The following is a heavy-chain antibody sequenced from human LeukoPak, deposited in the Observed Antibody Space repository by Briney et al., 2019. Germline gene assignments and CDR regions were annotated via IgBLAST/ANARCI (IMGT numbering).Heavy chain of an antibody. D-gene: IGHD2-2*02. CDR3: GREDCSSTSCYMVNDAIDV. V-gene: IGHV4-34*01. Sequence: SDTLSPTCAVYGGSFSGYYWSWIRQPPGKGLEWIGEINHSGSTNYNPSLKSRVTISVDTSKNQFSLKLSSVTAADTAVYYCGREDCSSTSCYMVNDAIDVSGQGTMVTVSS. CDR1: GGSFSGYY. CDR2: INHSGST. J-gene: IGHJ3*01.